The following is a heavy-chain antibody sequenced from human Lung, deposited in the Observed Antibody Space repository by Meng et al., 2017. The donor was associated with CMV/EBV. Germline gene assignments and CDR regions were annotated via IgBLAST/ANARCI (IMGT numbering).Heavy chain of an antibody. CDR1: GGSISSSAYY. CDR2: IYYSAST. Sequence: SXTXSLXCTVSGGSISSSAYYWSWIRQHPGKGLEWIGYIYYSASTYYNPSLKSRVTISVDTSNTQFSLTLSSVTAADTAVYYCARGPTPTISEGWFDPWXQGTLVTVSS. V-gene: IGHV4-31*03. CDR3: ARGPTPTISEGWFDP. D-gene: IGHD3-3*01. J-gene: IGHJ5*02.